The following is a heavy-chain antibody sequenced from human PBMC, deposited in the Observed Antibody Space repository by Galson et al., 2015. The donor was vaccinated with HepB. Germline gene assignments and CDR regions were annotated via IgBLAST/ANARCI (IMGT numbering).Heavy chain of an antibody. CDR2: IYYSGST. Sequence: LRLSCAASGFTFSSYGMHWVRQHPGKGLEWIGYIYYSGSTYYNPSLKSRVTISVDTSKNQFSLKLSSVTAADTAVYYCARGGGNYYDSSGYYYRWFDPWGQGTLVTVSS. D-gene: IGHD3-22*01. J-gene: IGHJ5*02. V-gene: IGHV4-31*02. CDR3: ARGGGNYYDSSGYYYRWFDP. CDR1: GFTFSSYG.